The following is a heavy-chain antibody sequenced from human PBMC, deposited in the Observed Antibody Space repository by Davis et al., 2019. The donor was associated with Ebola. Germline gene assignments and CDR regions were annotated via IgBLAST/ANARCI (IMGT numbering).Heavy chain of an antibody. Sequence: SETLSLTCAVYGGSFSSYYWSWIRQTTGKGPEWIGEINESGSTNYNPSLKSRAIISVDTSKNQFSLKVKSVTAADTATYYCARGELQGSTTRSLLHHWGQGTLVTVSS. CDR3: ARGELQGSTTRSLLHH. D-gene: IGHD2-2*01. CDR2: INESGST. V-gene: IGHV4-34*01. CDR1: GGSFSSYY. J-gene: IGHJ1*01.